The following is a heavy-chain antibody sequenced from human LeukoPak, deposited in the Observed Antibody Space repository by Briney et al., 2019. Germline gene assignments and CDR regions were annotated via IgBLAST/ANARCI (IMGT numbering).Heavy chain of an antibody. CDR3: AREWFGELYYYYYYMDV. V-gene: IGHV4-4*07. Sequence: SETLSLTCTVSGGSISSYYWSWIRQPAGKGLEWIGRIYTSGSTNYNPSLKSRVTMSVDTSKNQFSQKLSSVTAADTAVYYCAREWFGELYYYYYYMDVWGKGTTVTISS. CDR1: GGSISSYY. CDR2: IYTSGST. J-gene: IGHJ6*03. D-gene: IGHD3-10*01.